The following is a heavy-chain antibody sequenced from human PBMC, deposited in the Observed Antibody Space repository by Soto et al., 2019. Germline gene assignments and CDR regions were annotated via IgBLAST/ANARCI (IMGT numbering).Heavy chain of an antibody. CDR1: GFTFSDYA. D-gene: IGHD3-10*01. CDR2: ISGGSSVT. V-gene: IGHV3-23*01. J-gene: IGHJ4*02. Sequence: GGSLRLSCTASGFTFSDYAMTWVRQAPGKGLEWVSTISGGSSVTYYGDSVKGRFTISRDNAKKTLFLQLNRLSAEDTATYYCAKVLSKNYYYPFDFWGQGTQVTV. CDR3: AKVLSKNYYYPFDF.